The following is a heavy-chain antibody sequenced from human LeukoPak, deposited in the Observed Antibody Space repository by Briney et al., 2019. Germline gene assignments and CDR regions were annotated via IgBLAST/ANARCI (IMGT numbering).Heavy chain of an antibody. V-gene: IGHV4-34*01. J-gene: IGHJ6*04. CDR2: INHSGST. Sequence: PSETLSLTCAVYGASFSGYYWSWIRQPPGKGLEWIGEINHSGSTNYNPSLKSRVTISVDTSKNQFSLKLSSVTAADTAVYYCARGLGAASEIYYYGMDVWGKGTTVTVSS. CDR1: GASFSGYY. CDR3: ARGLGAASEIYYYGMDV. D-gene: IGHD6-25*01.